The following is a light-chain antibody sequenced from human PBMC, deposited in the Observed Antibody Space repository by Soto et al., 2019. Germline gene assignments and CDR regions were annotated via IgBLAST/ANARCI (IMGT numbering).Light chain of an antibody. V-gene: IGLV1-40*01. CDR2: SNN. CDR3: QSYDISLSGYV. Sequence: QSVLTQPPSVSGAPGQRVTISCTGSSSNIGAGYAVHWYQQLPGTAPKLLVYSNNIRPSGVPDRFSGSDPGTSASLAITGLQAEDEADYYCQSYDISLSGYVFGTGTKLTVL. J-gene: IGLJ1*01. CDR1: SSNIGAGYA.